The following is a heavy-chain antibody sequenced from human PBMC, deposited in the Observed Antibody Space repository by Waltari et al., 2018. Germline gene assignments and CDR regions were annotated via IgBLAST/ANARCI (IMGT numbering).Heavy chain of an antibody. CDR2: INAGNGNT. J-gene: IGHJ4*02. CDR3: ARGQYSGSSPFDY. Sequence: QVQLVQPGAAVTKPGASVKVSCNASGYTFTRYAMHWVRQAPGQRLEWMGWINAGNGNTKYSQKFQGRVTITRDTSASTAYMELSSLRSEDTAVYYCARGQYSGSSPFDYWGQGTLVTVSS. V-gene: IGHV1-3*01. D-gene: IGHD1-26*01. CDR1: GYTFTRYA.